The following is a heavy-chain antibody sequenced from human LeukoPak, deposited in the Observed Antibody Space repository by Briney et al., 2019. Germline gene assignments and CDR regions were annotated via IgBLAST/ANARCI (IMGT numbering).Heavy chain of an antibody. CDR1: GYTFTNYY. CDR3: ASPSQYSSSWYGEFDY. CDR2: IDPSGGST. D-gene: IGHD6-13*01. Sequence: ASLKVSCKASGYTFTNYYIHWVRQAPGQGLEWMGIIDPSGGSTSYAQKFQGRVTMTRDMSTSTVYMELSSLRSEDTAVYYCASPSQYSSSWYGEFDYWGQGTLVTVSS. J-gene: IGHJ4*02. V-gene: IGHV1-46*01.